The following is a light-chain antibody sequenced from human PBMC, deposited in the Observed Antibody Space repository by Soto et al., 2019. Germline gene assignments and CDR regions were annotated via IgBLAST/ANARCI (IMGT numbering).Light chain of an antibody. CDR2: EGS. CDR3: CSYAGSSTLVV. Sequence: QSALTQPASVSGSPGQSITISCTGTSSDVGSYNLVSWYQQHTGKAPKLMIYEGSKRPSGVSNRFSGSKSGNTASLTIPGLQAEDEADYYCCSYAGSSTLVVFGGGTKLTVL. CDR1: SSDVGSYNL. J-gene: IGLJ2*01. V-gene: IGLV2-23*01.